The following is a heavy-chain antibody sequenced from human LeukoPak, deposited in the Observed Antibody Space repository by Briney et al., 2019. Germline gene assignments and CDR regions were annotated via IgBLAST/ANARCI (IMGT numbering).Heavy chain of an antibody. CDR3: ARDRPYSGSHGGDY. CDR1: GGSIISSSYY. CDR2: ISSGSTYT. Sequence: LSLTCTVSGGSIISSSYYWGWIRQAPGKGLEWVSYISSGSTYTNYADSVRGRFTISRDNAKNSLYLQMNSLRAEDTAVYYCARDRPYSGSHGGDYWGQGTLVTVSS. J-gene: IGHJ4*02. V-gene: IGHV3-11*05. D-gene: IGHD1-26*01.